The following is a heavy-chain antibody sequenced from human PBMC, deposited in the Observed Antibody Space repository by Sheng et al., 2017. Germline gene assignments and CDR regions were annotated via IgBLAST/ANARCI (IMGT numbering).Heavy chain of an antibody. CDR2: IIPIFGTA. CDR3: AREAGCTGGVCFGRLGYYYMDV. J-gene: IGHJ6*03. CDR1: GGTFSSYA. Sequence: QVQLVQSGAEVKKPGSSVKVSCKASGGTFSSYAISWVRQAPGQGLEWMGGIIPIFGTANYAQKFQGRVTITTDESTSTAYMELSSLRSEDTAVYYCAREAGCTGGVCFGRLGYYYMDVWGKGTTVTVSS. V-gene: IGHV1-69*05. D-gene: IGHD2-8*02.